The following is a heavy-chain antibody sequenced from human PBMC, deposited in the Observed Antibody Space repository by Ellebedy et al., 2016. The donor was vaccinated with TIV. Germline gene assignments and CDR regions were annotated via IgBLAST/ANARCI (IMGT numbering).Heavy chain of an antibody. CDR2: IRSKAYGGTT. CDR1: GFTFGDYA. Sequence: GESLKISXTASGFTFGDYAMSWFRQAPGKGLEWVGFIRSKAYGGTTEYAASVKGRFTISRDDSKSIAYLQMNSLKTEDTAVYYCTREDYDFWSGDIGDAFDIWGQGTMVTVSS. J-gene: IGHJ3*02. V-gene: IGHV3-49*03. CDR3: TREDYDFWSGDIGDAFDI. D-gene: IGHD3-3*01.